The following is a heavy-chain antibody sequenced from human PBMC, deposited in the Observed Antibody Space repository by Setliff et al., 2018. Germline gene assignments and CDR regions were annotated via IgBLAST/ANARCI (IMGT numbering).Heavy chain of an antibody. V-gene: IGHV1-18*01. CDR2: VSGVNGNM. J-gene: IGHJ4*02. Sequence: GASVKVSCKASGYTFTSYGISWVRQAPGQGLEWMGWVSGVNGNMKNSQKFQGRVTITADKSTSTAYMELSSLRSEDTAVYYCARLSSGYCSGGSCPAGYDYWGQGTLVTVSS. CDR1: GYTFTSYG. CDR3: ARLSSGYCSGGSCPAGYDY. D-gene: IGHD2-15*01.